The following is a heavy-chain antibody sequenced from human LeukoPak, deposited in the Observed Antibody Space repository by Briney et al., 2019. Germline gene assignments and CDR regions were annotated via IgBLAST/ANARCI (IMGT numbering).Heavy chain of an antibody. CDR2: INHSGST. J-gene: IGHJ4*02. CDR3: ARDGIAVAGFDY. CDR1: GGSFSGYY. Sequence: SETLSLTCAVYGGSFSGYYWSWIRQPPGKGLEWIGEINHSGSTNYNPSLKGRVTISVDTSKNQFSLKLSSVTAADTAVYYCARDGIAVAGFDYWGQGTLVTVSS. D-gene: IGHD6-19*01. V-gene: IGHV4-34*01.